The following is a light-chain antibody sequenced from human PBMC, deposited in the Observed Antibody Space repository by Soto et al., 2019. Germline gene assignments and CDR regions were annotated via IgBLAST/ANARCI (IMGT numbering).Light chain of an antibody. J-gene: IGLJ2*01. CDR1: YSNIGIND. Sequence: VVTQPPSASGTPGQRVTVSCSGTYSNIGINDVHWYRQLSGTAPQILIYDTSQRATGVPDRFSGSRSGTSASLVISGLQTEDEADYHCAAWDDSLNGPAFGGGTKLTVL. V-gene: IGLV1-44*01. CDR2: DTS. CDR3: AAWDDSLNGPA.